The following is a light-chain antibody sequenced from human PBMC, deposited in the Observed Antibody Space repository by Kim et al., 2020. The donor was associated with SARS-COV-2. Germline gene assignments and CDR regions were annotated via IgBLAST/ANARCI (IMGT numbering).Light chain of an antibody. CDR3: SSYTSSSTSRV. V-gene: IGLV2-14*03. CDR2: DVS. CDR1: SSDVGGYNY. Sequence: QSITISCTGTSSDVGGYNYVSWYQQHPGKAPKLMIYDVSNRPSGVSNRFSGSKSGNTASLTISGLQAEDEADYYCSSYTSSSTSRVFGTGTKVTVL. J-gene: IGLJ1*01.